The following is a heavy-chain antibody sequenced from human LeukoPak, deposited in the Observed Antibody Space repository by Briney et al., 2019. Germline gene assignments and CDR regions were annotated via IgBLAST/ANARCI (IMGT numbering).Heavy chain of an antibody. CDR3: AKFAQRYCSGGSCHPFDY. CDR1: GYTFTGQY. D-gene: IGHD2-15*01. Sequence: GASVKVSCKASGYTFTGQYMHWVRQAPGQGLEWMGWINPNSGGTNYAQKFQGRVTMTRDTSISTAYMELSRLRAEDTAAYYCAKFAQRYCSGGSCHPFDYWGQGTLVTVSS. J-gene: IGHJ4*02. V-gene: IGHV1-2*02. CDR2: INPNSGGT.